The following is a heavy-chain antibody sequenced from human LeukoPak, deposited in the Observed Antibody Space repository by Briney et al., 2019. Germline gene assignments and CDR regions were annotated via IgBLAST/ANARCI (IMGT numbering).Heavy chain of an antibody. D-gene: IGHD3-3*01. CDR1: GGSFSGYY. CDR2: INHSGST. Sequence: KPSETLSLTCAVYGGSFSGYYWSWIRQPPGKGLEWIGEINHSGSTNYNPSLKSRVTISVDTSKNQFSLKLSSVTAADTAVYYCARGDFWSGYCQLDYWGQGTLVTVSS. CDR3: ARGDFWSGYCQLDY. J-gene: IGHJ4*02. V-gene: IGHV4-34*01.